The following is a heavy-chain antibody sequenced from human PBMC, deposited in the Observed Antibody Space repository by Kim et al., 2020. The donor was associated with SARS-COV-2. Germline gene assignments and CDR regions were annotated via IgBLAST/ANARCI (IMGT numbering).Heavy chain of an antibody. V-gene: IGHV7-4-1*02. CDR3: ASSEWERNFDY. J-gene: IGHJ4*02. CDR2: INTNTGNP. CDR1: GYTFTSYA. D-gene: IGHD1-26*01. Sequence: ASVKVSCKASGYTFTSYAMNWVRQAPGQGLEWMGWINTNTGNPTYAQDFTGRFVFSLDTSVSTAYLQISSLKAEDTAVYYCASSEWERNFDYWGQGTLVTVSS.